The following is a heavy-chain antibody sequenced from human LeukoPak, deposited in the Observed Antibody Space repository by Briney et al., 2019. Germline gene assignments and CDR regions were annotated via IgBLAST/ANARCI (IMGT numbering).Heavy chain of an antibody. CDR3: VRGGVVTRFFDF. V-gene: IGHV3-53*01. CDR1: GFTLSNYY. Sequence: GGSLRLSCDASGFTLSNYYMSWVRQAPGKGLECVSVIYTVGNTYYADPANGRFIISRATTKNTLYLQMKGLRAEDTAVYYCVRGGVVTRFFDFWGEGGLVSVSS. J-gene: IGHJ4*02. CDR2: IYTVGNT. D-gene: IGHD3-3*01.